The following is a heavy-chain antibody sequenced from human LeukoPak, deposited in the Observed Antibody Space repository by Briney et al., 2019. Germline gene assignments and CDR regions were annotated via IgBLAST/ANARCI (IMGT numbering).Heavy chain of an antibody. V-gene: IGHV3-13*01. CDR1: GFTVSNND. Sequence: GGSLRLSCAASGFTVSNNDMHWVRQPTGKGLEWVSLIGAAGYTYYPGSVKGRFTISRENAKNSLYLQMNSLRVEDTALYYCAREGEGGWIEHWGQGTLVTVSS. CDR2: IGAAGYT. J-gene: IGHJ4*02. CDR3: AREGEGGWIEH. D-gene: IGHD6-19*01.